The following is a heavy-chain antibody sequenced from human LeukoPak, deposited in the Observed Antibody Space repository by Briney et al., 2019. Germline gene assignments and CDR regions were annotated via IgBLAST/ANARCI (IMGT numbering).Heavy chain of an antibody. Sequence: ASVKVSCKASGGTFSSYAISWVRQAPGQGLEWMGGIIPIFGTANYAQKFQGRVTITADGSTSTAYMELSSLRSEDTAVYCCARGEERWLQRGLAVDAFDIWGQGTMVTVSS. J-gene: IGHJ3*02. V-gene: IGHV1-69*13. CDR1: GGTFSSYA. CDR2: IIPIFGTA. CDR3: ARGEERWLQRGLAVDAFDI. D-gene: IGHD5-24*01.